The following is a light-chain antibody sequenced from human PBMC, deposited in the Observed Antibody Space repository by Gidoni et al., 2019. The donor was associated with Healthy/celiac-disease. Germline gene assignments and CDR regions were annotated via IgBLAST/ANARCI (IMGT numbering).Light chain of an antibody. CDR3: QQYNDWPRT. V-gene: IGKV3-15*01. CDR1: QSVGSN. CDR2: SAS. J-gene: IGKJ1*01. Sequence: EIVMTQSPATLSVSPGERVTLSCRASQSVGSNLAWYQQKPGQAPRLLIYSASTRATGIPARFSGSGSGTEFTLTISSLQSEDFAVYYCQQYNDWPRTFGQXTKVEIK.